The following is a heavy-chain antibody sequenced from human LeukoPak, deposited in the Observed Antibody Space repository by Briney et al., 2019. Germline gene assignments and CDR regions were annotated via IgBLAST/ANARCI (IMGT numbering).Heavy chain of an antibody. CDR1: GFTFSNFG. CDR2: ISYDGKNE. D-gene: IGHD3-3*01. J-gene: IGHJ4*02. CDR3: ARARSYYDFWSGYFDY. V-gene: IGHV3-30*03. Sequence: GGSLRLSCAASGFTFSNFGMHWVRQAPGKGLEWVAVISYDGKNEYYTDSVKGRFTISRDNAKNSLYLQMNSLRAEDTAVYYCARARSYYDFWSGYFDYWGQGTLVTVSS.